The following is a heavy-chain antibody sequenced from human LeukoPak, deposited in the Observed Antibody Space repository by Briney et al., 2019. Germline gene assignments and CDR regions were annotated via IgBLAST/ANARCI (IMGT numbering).Heavy chain of an antibody. Sequence: GASVKVSCKASGYRFTSYGISWVRQAPGQGLEWMGWISAYNGNTNYAQKLQGRVTMTTDTSTSTAYMELRSLRSDDTAVYYCAGALLWFGEPSHIDYWGQGTLVTASS. CDR2: ISAYNGNT. V-gene: IGHV1-18*01. J-gene: IGHJ4*02. D-gene: IGHD3-10*01. CDR1: GYRFTSYG. CDR3: AGALLWFGEPSHIDY.